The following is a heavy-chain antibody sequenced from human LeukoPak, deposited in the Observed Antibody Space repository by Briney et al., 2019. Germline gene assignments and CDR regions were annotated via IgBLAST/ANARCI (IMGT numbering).Heavy chain of an antibody. CDR3: ATTLGYCSGGSCYSWDWYFDL. D-gene: IGHD2-15*01. CDR2: ISYDGSNK. V-gene: IGHV3-30*03. Sequence: GGSLRLSCAASGFSFSSYGMHWVRQAPGKGLEWVAVISYDGSNKYYADSVKGRFTISRDNSKNTLYLQMNSLRAEDTAVYYCATTLGYCSGGSCYSWDWYFDLWGRGTLVTVSS. J-gene: IGHJ2*01. CDR1: GFSFSSYG.